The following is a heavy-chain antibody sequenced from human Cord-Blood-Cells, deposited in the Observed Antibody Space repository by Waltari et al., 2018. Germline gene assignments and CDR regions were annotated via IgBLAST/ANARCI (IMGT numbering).Heavy chain of an antibody. Sequence: QVQLQQWGAGLLKPSETLSLTCAVYGGSFSGYYWSWIRQPPGKGLEWIGEINHSGSTNYNPSLKSRVTISVDPSKNQFSLKLSSVTAADTAVYYCARTLYDSSGYYSDAFDIWGQGTMVTVSS. CDR3: ARTLYDSSGYYSDAFDI. J-gene: IGHJ3*02. V-gene: IGHV4-34*01. D-gene: IGHD3-22*01. CDR2: INHSGST. CDR1: GGSFSGYY.